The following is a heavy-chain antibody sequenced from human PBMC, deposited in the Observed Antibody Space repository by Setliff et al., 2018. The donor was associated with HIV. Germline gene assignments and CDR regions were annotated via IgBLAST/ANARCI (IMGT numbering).Heavy chain of an antibody. CDR1: GYTFTSYA. J-gene: IGHJ3*02. CDR3: ARGNVVAPAAMPGDI. V-gene: IGHV7-4-1*02. D-gene: IGHD2-2*01. CDR2: INTKTGNP. Sequence: ASVKVSWKASGYTFTSYAMNWVRQAPGQGLEWMGWINTKTGNPTYAQGFTGRFVLSLDTSVSTAYLQISSLKAEDTAVYYCARGNVVAPAAMPGDIWGQGTMVTVSS.